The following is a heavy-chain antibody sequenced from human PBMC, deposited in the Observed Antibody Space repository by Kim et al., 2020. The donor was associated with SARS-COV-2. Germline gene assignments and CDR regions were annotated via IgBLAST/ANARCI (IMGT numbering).Heavy chain of an antibody. D-gene: IGHD5-18*01. Sequence: SETLSLTCTVSSGSVSSGSYYWSWIRQPPGKGLEWIGYIYYSGTTNYNPSLQSRVTISVDTSKNQFSLKLRSVIAADTAVYYCARSLPGGVRSYGIDYWGQGTLVTVSS. V-gene: IGHV4-61*01. CDR2: IYYSGTT. CDR3: ARSLPGGVRSYGIDY. J-gene: IGHJ4*02. CDR1: SGSVSSGSYY.